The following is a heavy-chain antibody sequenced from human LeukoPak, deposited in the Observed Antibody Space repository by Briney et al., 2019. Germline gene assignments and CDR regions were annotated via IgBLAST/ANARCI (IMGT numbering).Heavy chain of an antibody. D-gene: IGHD6-13*01. CDR2: ISGSGGST. V-gene: IGHV3-23*01. Sequence: RPGGSLRLSCAASGFTFSSYAMSWVRQAPGKGLEWVSAISGSGGSTYYADSVKGRFTISRDNSKNTLYLQMNSLRAEDTAVYYCAKGESIAAAGIFRHGYWGQGTLVTVSS. CDR3: AKGESIAAAGIFRHGY. J-gene: IGHJ4*02. CDR1: GFTFSSYA.